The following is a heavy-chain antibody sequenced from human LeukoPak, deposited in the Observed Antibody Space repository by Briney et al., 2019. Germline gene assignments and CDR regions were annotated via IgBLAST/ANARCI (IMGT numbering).Heavy chain of an antibody. J-gene: IGHJ5*02. Sequence: SETLSLTCTVSGGSISSHYWSWIRQPPGKGLEWVGYIPYSGSTNYNPSLKSRVTMSVDTSKNQFSLKLSSVTAADTAVYYCAREGAIAAAGLSWFDPWGQGTLVTVSS. CDR2: IPYSGST. V-gene: IGHV4-59*11. D-gene: IGHD6-13*01. CDR1: GGSISSHY. CDR3: AREGAIAAAGLSWFDP.